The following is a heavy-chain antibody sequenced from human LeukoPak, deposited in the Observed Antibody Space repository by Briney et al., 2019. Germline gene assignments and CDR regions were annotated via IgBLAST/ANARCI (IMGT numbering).Heavy chain of an antibody. Sequence: GGSLRLSCAASGFTFSSYSMNWVRQAPGKGLEWVSSISSSSSYIYYADSVKGRLTISRDNAKNSLYLQMNSLRAEDTAVYYCAGSGYRYGPYYFDYWGQGTLVTVSS. J-gene: IGHJ4*02. CDR1: GFTFSSYS. V-gene: IGHV3-21*01. CDR2: ISSSSSYI. CDR3: AGSGYRYGPYYFDY. D-gene: IGHD5-18*01.